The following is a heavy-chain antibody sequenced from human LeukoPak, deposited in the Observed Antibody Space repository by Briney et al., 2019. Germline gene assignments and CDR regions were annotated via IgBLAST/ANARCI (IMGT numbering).Heavy chain of an antibody. CDR1: GFTFSSYN. V-gene: IGHV3-21*01. Sequence: GSLRLSCAASGFTFSSYNMNWVRQAPGKGLEWVSSISSSSTYTYYADSVKGRFTISRDNAKNSLYLQVNSLRAEDTAVYYCARAISMVRGVDYWGQGTLVTVSS. CDR3: ARAISMVRGVDY. CDR2: ISSSSTYT. J-gene: IGHJ4*02. D-gene: IGHD3-10*01.